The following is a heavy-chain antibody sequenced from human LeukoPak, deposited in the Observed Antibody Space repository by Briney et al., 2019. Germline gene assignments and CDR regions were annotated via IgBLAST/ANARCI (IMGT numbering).Heavy chain of an antibody. CDR1: GFTFSSYS. J-gene: IGHJ3*02. CDR2: ISSSSSYI. Sequence: GGSLRLSCAASGFTFSSYSMNWVRQAPGKGLEWVSSISSSSSYIYYADSVKGRFTISRDNAKNSLYLQMNSLRAEDTAVYYCARDPEYSSSSGAFDIWGQGTMVTVSS. D-gene: IGHD6-6*01. V-gene: IGHV3-21*01. CDR3: ARDPEYSSSSGAFDI.